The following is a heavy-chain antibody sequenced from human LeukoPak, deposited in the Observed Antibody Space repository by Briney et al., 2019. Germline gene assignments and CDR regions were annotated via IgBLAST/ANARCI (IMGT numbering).Heavy chain of an antibody. D-gene: IGHD3-22*01. Sequence: GGSLRLSCAASGFTFDDYAMHWVRQAPGKGLEWVSGISWNSGSIGYADSVKGRFTISRDNAKNSLYLQMNSLRDEDTAVYYCASSLMVGRYYDSSYYFDYWGQGTLVTVSS. V-gene: IGHV3-9*01. CDR1: GFTFDDYA. J-gene: IGHJ4*02. CDR3: ASSLMVGRYYDSSYYFDY. CDR2: ISWNSGSI.